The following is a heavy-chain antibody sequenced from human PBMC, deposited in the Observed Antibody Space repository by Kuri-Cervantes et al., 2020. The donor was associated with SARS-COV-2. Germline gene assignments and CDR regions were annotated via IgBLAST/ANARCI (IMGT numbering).Heavy chain of an antibody. CDR1: GFSFSSYS. Sequence: GESLKISCAASGFSFSSYSMNWVRQAPGKGLEWVSSISSSSSYIYYPDSVKGRFTMSRDNAKNSLYLQMNSLRAEDTAVYYCATAVREPFGGYWGQGTLVTVSS. D-gene: IGHD3-16*01. CDR2: ISSSSSYI. V-gene: IGHV3-21*01. J-gene: IGHJ4*02. CDR3: ATAVREPFGGY.